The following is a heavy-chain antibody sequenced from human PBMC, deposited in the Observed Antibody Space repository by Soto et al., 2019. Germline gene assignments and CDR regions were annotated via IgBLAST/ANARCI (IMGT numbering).Heavy chain of an antibody. CDR1: GFTFDDYA. D-gene: IGHD6-6*01. V-gene: IGHV3-9*01. J-gene: IGHJ4*02. Sequence: PXGSLRLSCAASGFTFDDYAMHWVRQAPGKGLEWVSGISWNSGSIGYADSVKGRFTISRDNAKNSLYLQMNSLRAEDTALYYCAKDDKYSSSSHFDYWGQGTLVTVSS. CDR3: AKDDKYSSSSHFDY. CDR2: ISWNSGSI.